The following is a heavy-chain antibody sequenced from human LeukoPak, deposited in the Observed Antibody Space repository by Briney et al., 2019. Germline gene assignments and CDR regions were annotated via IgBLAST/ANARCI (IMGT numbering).Heavy chain of an antibody. CDR1: GFTFSSYA. V-gene: IGHV3-23*01. CDR2: ISGSGGST. CDR3: ATLDGSGLTYDAFDI. Sequence: PGGSLRLSCAASGFTFSSYAMSWVRQAPGKGLEWVSAISGSGGSTYCADSVKGRFTISRDNSKTTLYLQMNSLRAEDTAVYDCATLDGSGLTYDAFDIWGQGTMVTVSS. D-gene: IGHD3-10*01. J-gene: IGHJ3*02.